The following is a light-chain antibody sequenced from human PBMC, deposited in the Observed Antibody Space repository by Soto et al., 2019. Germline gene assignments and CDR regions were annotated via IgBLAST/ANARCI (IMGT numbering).Light chain of an antibody. Sequence: DIQMTQSPSTLSASVGDRVTITCRASQNIRAWLAWYQQKPGKAPKLLIYKESNLYSGVPSRFSGSASGTEFTLTISSQQPDDFAIYYCHQYNSYPWTLGQGTKVDIK. CDR3: HQYNSYPWT. J-gene: IGKJ1*01. V-gene: IGKV1-5*03. CDR2: KES. CDR1: QNIRAW.